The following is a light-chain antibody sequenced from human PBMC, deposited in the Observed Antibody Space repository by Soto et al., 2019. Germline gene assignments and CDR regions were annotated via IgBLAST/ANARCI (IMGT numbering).Light chain of an antibody. J-gene: IGLJ1*01. CDR1: SSDVGGYNF. V-gene: IGLV2-8*01. Sequence: QSVLTQPPSASGSPGQSVTISCTGTSSDVGGYNFVSWYQQHPGKAPKLIIYDVNKRPSGVPDRFSGSKSGNTASLTVSGLQPDDEADYYCSSYEGSKFNVFGIGTKVTVL. CDR2: DVN. CDR3: SSYEGSKFNV.